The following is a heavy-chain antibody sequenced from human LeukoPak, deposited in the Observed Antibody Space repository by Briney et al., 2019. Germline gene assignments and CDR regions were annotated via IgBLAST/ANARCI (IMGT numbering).Heavy chain of an antibody. J-gene: IGHJ5*02. Sequence: GGSLRLSCAASGFTFSSYSMSWVRQAPGKGLEWVSYINSSSSTIYYADSVKGRFTISRDNAKNSLYLQLNSLRAEDTAVYYCARDGWYLSWFDPWGQGTLVTVSS. CDR2: INSSSSTI. CDR3: ARDGWYLSWFDP. CDR1: GFTFSSYS. D-gene: IGHD6-19*01. V-gene: IGHV3-48*01.